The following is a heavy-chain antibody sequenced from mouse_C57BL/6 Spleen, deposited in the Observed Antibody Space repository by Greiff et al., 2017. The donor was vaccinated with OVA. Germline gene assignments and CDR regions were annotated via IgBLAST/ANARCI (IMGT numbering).Heavy chain of an antibody. V-gene: IGHV5-17*01. CDR3: ARSLYDYDGYFDV. D-gene: IGHD2-4*01. CDR1: GFTFSDYG. CDR2: ISSGSSTI. J-gene: IGHJ1*03. Sequence: EVKLMESGGGLVKPGGSLKLSCAASGFTFSDYGMHWVRQAPETGLEWVAYISSGSSTITYADTVKGRFTISRDNAKNTLFLQMTSLRSEDTAMYYGARSLYDYDGYFDVWGTGTTVTVSS.